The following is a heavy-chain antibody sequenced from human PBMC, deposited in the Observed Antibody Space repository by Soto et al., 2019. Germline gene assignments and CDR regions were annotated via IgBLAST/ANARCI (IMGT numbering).Heavy chain of an antibody. Sequence: QVQLVESGGGVVQPGRSLRLSCAASGFTFSSYAMHWVRQAPGKGLEWVAVISYDGSNKYYADSVKGRFTISRDNSKNTLYLQINSLISEDTAVYYCARDLRHSYGYQEVEDYWGQGTLVIVSS. J-gene: IGHJ4*02. CDR3: ARDLRHSYGYQEVEDY. D-gene: IGHD5-18*01. CDR1: GFTFSSYA. V-gene: IGHV3-30-3*01. CDR2: ISYDGSNK.